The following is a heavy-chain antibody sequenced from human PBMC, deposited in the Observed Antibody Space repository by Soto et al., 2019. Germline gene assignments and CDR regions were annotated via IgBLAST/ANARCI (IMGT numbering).Heavy chain of an antibody. J-gene: IGHJ6*03. Sequence: SETLSLTCTVSGGSISSSSYYWGWIRQPPGKGLEWIGSIYYSGSTYYNPSLKSRVTISVDTSKNQFSLKLSSVTAADTAVFYCAILPEQLSYRGDYSYYMDVWGKGTTVTVSS. D-gene: IGHD6-6*01. CDR1: GGSISSSSYY. V-gene: IGHV4-39*01. CDR2: IYYSGST. CDR3: AILPEQLSYRGDYSYYMDV.